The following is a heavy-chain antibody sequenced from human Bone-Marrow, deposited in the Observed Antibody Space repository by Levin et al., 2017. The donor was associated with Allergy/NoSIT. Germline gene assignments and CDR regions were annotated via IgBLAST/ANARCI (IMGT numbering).Heavy chain of an antibody. Sequence: PGGSLRLSCKASGYGFTDYWIYWVRQMPGKGLEWMARIDPSDSFTNYNPSFQGHVTISSDKSVSTSYLQWSSLKASDTAMYYCARSTDSASWAADYWGQGTLVTVSS. V-gene: IGHV5-10-1*01. CDR2: IDPSDSFT. CDR1: GYGFTDYW. CDR3: ARSTDSASWAADY. J-gene: IGHJ4*02. D-gene: IGHD6-13*01.